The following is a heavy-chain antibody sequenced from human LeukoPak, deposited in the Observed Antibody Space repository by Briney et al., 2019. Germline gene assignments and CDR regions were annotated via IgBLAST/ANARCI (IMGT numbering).Heavy chain of an antibody. Sequence: SETLSLTCAVYGGSFNGYYWSWIRQPPGKGLEWIGEINHSGRTNYNSSLKSRVTISVDTSKNQFSLKLSSVTAADTAVYYCARGLFHSSGLPYAMDVWGQGTTVTVSS. V-gene: IGHV4-34*01. D-gene: IGHD3-22*01. CDR1: GGSFNGYY. J-gene: IGHJ6*02. CDR3: ARGLFHSSGLPYAMDV. CDR2: INHSGRT.